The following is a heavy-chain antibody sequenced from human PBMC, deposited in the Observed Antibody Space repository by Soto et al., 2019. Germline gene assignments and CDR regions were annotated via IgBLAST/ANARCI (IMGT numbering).Heavy chain of an antibody. V-gene: IGHV1-69*13. CDR2: NVPILGTA. CDR3: AGDRVRLIWFSP. D-gene: IGHD2-21*01. J-gene: IGHJ5*02. CDR1: GGTFSSYA. Sequence: ASVKVSCKASGGTFSSYAISWVRQAPGQGLEWMGGNVPILGTANYAQKFQGRVTITADESTSTAYMELSTLTFEDTAVYYCAGDRVRLIWFSPWGQGTLVTVSS.